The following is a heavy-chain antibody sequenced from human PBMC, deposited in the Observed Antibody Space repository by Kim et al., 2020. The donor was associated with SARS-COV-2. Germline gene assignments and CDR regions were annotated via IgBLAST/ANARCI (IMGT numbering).Heavy chain of an antibody. CDR1: GFTFSSYA. V-gene: IGHV3-23*03. D-gene: IGHD3-16*01. CDR3: AKSLGGAFDI. Sequence: GGSLRLSCAASGFTFSSYAMSWVRQAPGKGLEWVSVIYSGGSSTYYADSVKGRFTISRDNSKNTLYLQMNSLRAEDTAVYYCAKSLGGAFDIWGQGTMVTVSS. J-gene: IGHJ3*02. CDR2: IYSGGSST.